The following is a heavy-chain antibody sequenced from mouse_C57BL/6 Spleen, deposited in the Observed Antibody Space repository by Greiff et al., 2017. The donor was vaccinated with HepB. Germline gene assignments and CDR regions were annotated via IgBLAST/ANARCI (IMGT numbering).Heavy chain of an antibody. Sequence: VQLQQPGAELVKPGASVKLSCKASGYTFTSYWMQWVKQRPGQGLEWIGEIDPSDSYTNYNQKFKGKATLTVDTSSSTADMQLSSLTSEDSAVYYCARSDGGYWGQGTTLTVSS. V-gene: IGHV1-50*01. J-gene: IGHJ2*01. CDR1: GYTFTSYW. D-gene: IGHD1-1*02. CDR3: ARSDGGY. CDR2: IDPSDSYT.